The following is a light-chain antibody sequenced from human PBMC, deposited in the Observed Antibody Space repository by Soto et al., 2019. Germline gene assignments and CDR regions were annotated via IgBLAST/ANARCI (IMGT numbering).Light chain of an antibody. CDR3: AAWDDSLNGRYV. J-gene: IGLJ1*01. CDR2: SNN. Sequence: QSVLTQPPSASGTPGQRVIISCSGSSSHIGSNTVNWYQQLPGTAPKLIIYSNNQRPSGVPDRFSGSKSGTSASLAISGLQSEDEADYYCAAWDDSLNGRYVFGTGTKVTVL. CDR1: SSHIGSNT. V-gene: IGLV1-44*01.